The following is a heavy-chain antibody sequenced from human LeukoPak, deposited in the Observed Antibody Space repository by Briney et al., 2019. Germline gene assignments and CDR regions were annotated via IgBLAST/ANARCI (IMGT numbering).Heavy chain of an antibody. CDR3: AKAIDCTNGVCYSDYYYYGMDV. V-gene: IGHV3-23*01. D-gene: IGHD2-8*01. Sequence: GASLRLSCAASGFTFSSYAMSWVRQAPGKGLEWVSAISGSGGSTYYADSVKGRFTISRDNSKNTLYLQMNSLRAEDTAVYYCAKAIDCTNGVCYSDYYYYGMDVWGQGTTVTASS. J-gene: IGHJ6*02. CDR1: GFTFSSYA. CDR2: ISGSGGST.